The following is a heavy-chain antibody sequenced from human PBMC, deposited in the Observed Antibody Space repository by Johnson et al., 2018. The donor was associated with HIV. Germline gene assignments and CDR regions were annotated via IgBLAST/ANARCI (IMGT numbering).Heavy chain of an antibody. CDR2: ISSGGTTI. V-gene: IGHV3-11*01. CDR3: TTDIPVIVLGGPDI. D-gene: IGHD2-8*02. CDR1: GFTFSDYY. J-gene: IGHJ3*02. Sequence: VQLVESGGGLDQPGGSLRLSCVASGFTFSDYYMTWIRQAPGKGLEWLSYISSGGTTIYYSDSVKGRFTISRDNAKNSLYLQMNSLKTEDTAVYYCTTDIPVIVLGGPDIWGQGTMVTVSS.